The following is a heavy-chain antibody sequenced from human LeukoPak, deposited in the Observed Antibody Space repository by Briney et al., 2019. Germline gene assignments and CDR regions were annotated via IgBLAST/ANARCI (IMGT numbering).Heavy chain of an antibody. CDR2: ISSSGSTI. CDR3: ARWSIVGATRHAFDI. J-gene: IGHJ3*02. V-gene: IGHV3-11*04. D-gene: IGHD1-26*01. Sequence: GGSLRLSCAASGFTFSDYYMSWIRQAPGKGLEWVSYISSSGSTIYYADSVKGRFTISRDNAKNSLYLQMNSLRAEDTAVYYCARWSIVGATRHAFDIWGQGTMVTVSS. CDR1: GFTFSDYY.